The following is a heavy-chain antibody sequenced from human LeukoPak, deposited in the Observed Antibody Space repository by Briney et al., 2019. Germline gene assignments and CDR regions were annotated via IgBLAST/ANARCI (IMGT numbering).Heavy chain of an antibody. CDR1: GYTFTSYG. CDR3: ARESSSYYYDSSGPFDY. CDR2: ISAYNGNT. Sequence: GASVKVSCKASGYTFTSYGISWVRQAPGQGLEWMGWISAYNGNTNYAQKLQGRVTMTTDTSTSTAYMELRSLRSDDTAVYYCARESSSYYYDSSGPFDYWGQGTLVTVSS. D-gene: IGHD3-22*01. V-gene: IGHV1-18*01. J-gene: IGHJ4*02.